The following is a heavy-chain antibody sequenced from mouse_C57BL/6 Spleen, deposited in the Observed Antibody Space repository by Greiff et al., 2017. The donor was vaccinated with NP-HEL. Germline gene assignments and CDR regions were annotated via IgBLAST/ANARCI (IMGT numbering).Heavy chain of an antibody. CDR1: GYTFTSYW. V-gene: IGHV1-64*01. Sequence: QVQLQQPGAELVKPGASVKLSCKASGYTFTSYWMHWVKQRPGQGLEWIGMIHPNSGSTNYNEKFKSKATLTVDKSSSTAYMQLSSLTSEDSAVYYCARRGIDYGNYYWYFDVWGTGTTVTVSS. D-gene: IGHD2-1*01. CDR3: ARRGIDYGNYYWYFDV. J-gene: IGHJ1*03. CDR2: IHPNSGST.